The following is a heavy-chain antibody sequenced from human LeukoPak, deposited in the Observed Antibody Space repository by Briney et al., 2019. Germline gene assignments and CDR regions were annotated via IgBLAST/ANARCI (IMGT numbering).Heavy chain of an antibody. Sequence: SVKISCKASGGTFRSFAINWVRQAPGKGLEWMGGIIPMINTPKYAQRFQGRVSITADESTSPGYMEVRSLRSEDTAVYYCAIFQGTYGDNDNDFWGQGTLVTVSS. CDR1: GGTFRSFA. D-gene: IGHD4-17*01. CDR2: IIPMINTP. J-gene: IGHJ1*01. V-gene: IGHV1-69*01. CDR3: AIFQGTYGDNDNDF.